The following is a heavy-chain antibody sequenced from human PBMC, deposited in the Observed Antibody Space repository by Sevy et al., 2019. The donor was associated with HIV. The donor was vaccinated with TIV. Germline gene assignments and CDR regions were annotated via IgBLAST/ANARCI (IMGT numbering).Heavy chain of an antibody. CDR3: ARAMGV. V-gene: IGHV3-7*01. CDR1: GISISSHW. Sequence: GGSLRLSCVGAGISISSHWMNWVRQSRGKGLEWVANINQDGSEIYYVGFVKGRFTISRDNARNSGYLQMHSLSVGDSGVYYCARAMGVWGQGTTVTVSS. CDR2: INQDGSEI. J-gene: IGHJ6*02.